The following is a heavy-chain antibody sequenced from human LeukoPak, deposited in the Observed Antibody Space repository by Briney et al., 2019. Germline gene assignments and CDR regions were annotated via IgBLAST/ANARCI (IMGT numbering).Heavy chain of an antibody. CDR1: GFTFSSYG. CDR3: AKAIYCTNGVCGIDY. Sequence: GGSLRLSCAASGFTFSSYGMPWVRQAPGKGLEWVAVISYDGSNKYYADSVKGRFTISRDNSKNTLYLQMNSLRAEDTAVYYCAKAIYCTNGVCGIDYWSQGTLVAVSS. V-gene: IGHV3-30*18. J-gene: IGHJ4*02. CDR2: ISYDGSNK. D-gene: IGHD2-8*01.